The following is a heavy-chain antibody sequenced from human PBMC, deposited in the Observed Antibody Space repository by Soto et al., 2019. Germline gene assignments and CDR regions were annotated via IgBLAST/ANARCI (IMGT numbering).Heavy chain of an antibody. CDR2: IYPGDSDT. V-gene: IGHV5-51*01. CDR3: ARHAPPPYSAVAGYHYYYGMDV. J-gene: IGHJ6*02. Sequence: EVQLVQSGAEVKKPGESLKISCKGSGYSFTSYWIGWVRQMPGKGLEWMGIIYPGDSDTRYSPSFQGQVTISADKSISTAYLQWSSLKASDTAMYYCARHAPPPYSAVAGYHYYYGMDVWGQGTTVTVSS. D-gene: IGHD6-19*01. CDR1: GYSFTSYW.